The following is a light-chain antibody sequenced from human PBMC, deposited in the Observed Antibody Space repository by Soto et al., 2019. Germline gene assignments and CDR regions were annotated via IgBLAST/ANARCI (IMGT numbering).Light chain of an antibody. V-gene: IGKV1-33*01. CDR3: QPYDFLRT. CDR1: QDIAKY. J-gene: IGKJ5*01. Sequence: DIQMTQSPSSLSASVGDRVTITCQASQDIAKYLNWYQQKPGKAPKLLIYEASNLVTGVPLRFSGSGSGTDFTFTISSLQPEDIATYYCQPYDFLRTFGQGTRLEIK. CDR2: EAS.